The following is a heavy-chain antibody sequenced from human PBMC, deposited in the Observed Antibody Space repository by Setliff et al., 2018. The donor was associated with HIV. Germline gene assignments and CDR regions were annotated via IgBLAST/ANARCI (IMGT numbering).Heavy chain of an antibody. Sequence: SETLSLTCTVSGDSMSSDNYFWVWVRQPPGKGLEWMGNIFHSGNTYYSPSLKSRVTMSLDTSKNQFSLKLSSVTAADTAVYYCARDGPLEGSYRYYYYYMDVWGKGTTVTVSS. V-gene: IGHV4-39*07. CDR1: GDSMSSDNYF. J-gene: IGHJ6*03. CDR2: IFHSGNT. D-gene: IGHD3-10*01. CDR3: ARDGPLEGSYRYYYYYMDV.